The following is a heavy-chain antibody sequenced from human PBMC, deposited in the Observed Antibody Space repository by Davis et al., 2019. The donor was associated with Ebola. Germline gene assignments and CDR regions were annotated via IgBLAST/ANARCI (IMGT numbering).Heavy chain of an antibody. J-gene: IGHJ2*01. CDR3: AKGGTGETDWYFDL. CDR2: VIPNFNSP. V-gene: IGHV1-69*06. Sequence: SVKVSCKASRGISTSYAINWVRQAPGQGLQWMGGVIPNFNSPYYARKFKSRVTINADTSSTTVYMFLYGLQSEDTAMYYCAKGGTGETDWYFDLWGRGTLVTVSS. D-gene: IGHD7-27*01. CDR1: RGISTSYA.